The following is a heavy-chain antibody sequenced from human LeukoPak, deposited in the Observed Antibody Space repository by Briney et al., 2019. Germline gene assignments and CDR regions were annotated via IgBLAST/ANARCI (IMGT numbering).Heavy chain of an antibody. CDR3: ARDRKPIAAADSYYYYGMDV. CDR1: GGSISSGGYY. Sequence: SETLSLTCTVSGGSISSGGYYWSWIRQHPGKGLEWIGYIYYSGSTYYNPSPKSRVTISVDTSKNQFSLKLSSVTAADTAVYYCARDRKPIAAADSYYYYGMDVWGQGTTVTVSS. D-gene: IGHD6-13*01. V-gene: IGHV4-31*03. CDR2: IYYSGST. J-gene: IGHJ6*02.